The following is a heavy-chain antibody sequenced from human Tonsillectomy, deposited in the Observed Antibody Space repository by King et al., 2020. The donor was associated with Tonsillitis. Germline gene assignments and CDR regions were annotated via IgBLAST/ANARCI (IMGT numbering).Heavy chain of an antibody. Sequence: VQLVESGGGLVQPGGSLRLSCAASGFTFSSYAMSWVRQAPGKGLEWVTAISGSGGSTYNADSVKGRFTISRDNSKNTLYLQMNSLRAEDTAVYFCAKDPDCDYGDYTDYWGQGTLVTVSS. V-gene: IGHV3-23*04. CDR2: ISGSGGST. J-gene: IGHJ4*02. CDR1: GFTFSSYA. CDR3: AKDPDCDYGDYTDY. D-gene: IGHD4-17*01.